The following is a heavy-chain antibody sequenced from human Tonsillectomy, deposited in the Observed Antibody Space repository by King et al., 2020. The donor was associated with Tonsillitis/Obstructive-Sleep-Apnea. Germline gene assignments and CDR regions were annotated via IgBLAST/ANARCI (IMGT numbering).Heavy chain of an antibody. CDR2: IYSGGST. CDR1: GFTVSSNY. CDR3: ARGGDDYGGNCLGY. D-gene: IGHD4-23*01. Sequence: VQLVESGGGLIQPGGSLRLSCAASGFTVSSNYMSWVRQAPGKGLEWVSVIYSGGSTYYADSVKGRFTISRDNSKNTLYLQMNSLRAEDTAVYYCARGGDDYGGNCLGYWGQGTLVTVSS. V-gene: IGHV3-53*01. J-gene: IGHJ4*02.